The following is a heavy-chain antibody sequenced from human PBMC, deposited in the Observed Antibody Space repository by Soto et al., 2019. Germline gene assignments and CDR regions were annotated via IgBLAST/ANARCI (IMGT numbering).Heavy chain of an antibody. CDR1: GFTFSRYE. J-gene: IGHJ4*02. Sequence: GGSLRLSCAASGFTFSRYEMKWVRQAPGKGLEWVSYISSSGSTIYYADSVKGRFTISRDHAKNSLYLQMNSLRAEDTAVYYCARDIYGYAFDYWGQGTLVTVSS. D-gene: IGHD3-16*01. CDR3: ARDIYGYAFDY. CDR2: ISSSGSTI. V-gene: IGHV3-48*03.